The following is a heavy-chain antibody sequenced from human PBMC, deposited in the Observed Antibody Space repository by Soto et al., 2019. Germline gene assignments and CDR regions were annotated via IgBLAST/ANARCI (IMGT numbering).Heavy chain of an antibody. Sequence: GGSLRLSCAASGFTFSSYAMSWVRQAPGKGLEWVSAISDSGGSTYYTDSVKGRFTISRDNSKNTLYLQMNSLRAEDTAVYYCAKVPPYDSSGYYFSFPAEYFQHWGQGTLVTVS. CDR3: AKVPPYDSSGYYFSFPAEYFQH. J-gene: IGHJ1*01. D-gene: IGHD3-22*01. V-gene: IGHV3-23*01. CDR2: ISDSGGST. CDR1: GFTFSSYA.